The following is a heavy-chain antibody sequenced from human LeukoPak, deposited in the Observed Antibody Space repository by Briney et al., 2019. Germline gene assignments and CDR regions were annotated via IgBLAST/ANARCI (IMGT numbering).Heavy chain of an antibody. Sequence: PGGSLRLSCAASGFTFSSYSMNWVRQAPGKGLEWVLSISSSSSYIYYADSVKGRFTISRDNAKNSLYLQMNSLRAEDTAVYYCARDKTGIAAAGTCDYWGQGTLVTVSS. V-gene: IGHV3-21*01. CDR1: GFTFSSYS. CDR3: ARDKTGIAAAGTCDY. D-gene: IGHD6-13*01. CDR2: ISSSSSYI. J-gene: IGHJ4*02.